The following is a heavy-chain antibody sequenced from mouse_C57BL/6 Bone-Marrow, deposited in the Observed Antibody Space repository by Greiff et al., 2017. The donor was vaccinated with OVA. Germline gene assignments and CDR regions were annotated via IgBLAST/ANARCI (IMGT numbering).Heavy chain of an antibody. CDR2: ISNGGGST. J-gene: IGHJ4*01. Sequence: EVQLVESGGGLVQPGGSLKLSCAASGFTFSDYYMYWVRQTPEKRLEWVAYISNGGGSTYYPDTVQGRFTISRDNAKNTLYLQMSRLKSEDTAMYYCARQGYDGYYEEMDYWGQGTSVTVSS. CDR1: GFTFSDYY. CDR3: ARQGYDGYYEEMDY. D-gene: IGHD2-3*01. V-gene: IGHV5-12*01.